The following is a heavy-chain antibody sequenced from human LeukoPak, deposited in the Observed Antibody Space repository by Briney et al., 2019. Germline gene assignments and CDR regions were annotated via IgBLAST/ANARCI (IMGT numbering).Heavy chain of an antibody. D-gene: IGHD2-15*01. Sequence: GGSLRPSCVASGFTFSSYEMNWVRQAPGKGLEGVSYISGSGTTIYYADFVKGRFTISRDNAKNSLYLQMNSLRAEDTAVYYCARDRGINAMDVWGQGTTVTVSS. V-gene: IGHV3-48*03. CDR1: GFTFSSYE. CDR2: ISGSGTTI. CDR3: ARDRGINAMDV. J-gene: IGHJ6*02.